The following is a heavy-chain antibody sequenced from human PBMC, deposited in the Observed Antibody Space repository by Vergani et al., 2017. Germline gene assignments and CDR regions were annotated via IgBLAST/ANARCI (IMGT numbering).Heavy chain of an antibody. J-gene: IGHJ1*01. CDR3: AKSSAYSSSSQFQH. V-gene: IGHV3-9*01. CDR1: GFTFDDYA. D-gene: IGHD6-6*01. CDR2: ISWNSGSI. Sequence: EVQLVESGGGLVQPGRSLRLSCAASGFTFDDYAMHWVRQAPGKGLEWVSGISWNSGSIGYADSVKGRFTISRDNAKNSLYLQMNSLRTEDTALYYCAKSSAYSSSSQFQHWGQGTLVTVSS.